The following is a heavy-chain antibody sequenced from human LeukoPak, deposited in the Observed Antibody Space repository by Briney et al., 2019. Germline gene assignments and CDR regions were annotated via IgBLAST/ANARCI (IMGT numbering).Heavy chain of an antibody. CDR2: MYSSGST. V-gene: IGHV4-31*03. Sequence: SQTQSLMCSVCGETVSSGAFYWTWIRRHRGRGLQLIGNMYSSGSTYYNPTLRRRITRSVDTSNNQCSLKMTSVTAADMAVYYCARGGLAARLMYGFQNWFDPWGQGTLVTVSS. CDR1: GETVSSGAFY. J-gene: IGHJ5*02. CDR3: ARGGLAARLMYGFQNWFDP. D-gene: IGHD6-6*01.